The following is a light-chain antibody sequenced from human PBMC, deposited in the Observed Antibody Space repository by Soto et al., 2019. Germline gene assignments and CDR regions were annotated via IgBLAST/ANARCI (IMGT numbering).Light chain of an antibody. CDR3: FSYTSSATSV. CDR2: SVT. Sequence: QSALIQPPPVSGSPGQSVTISCTGTSSDVGTYDYVSWFQHHPGTVPKPMIYSVTSRPSGVPDRFSDSKSGNPASMTISGLQPGDGADYFCFSYTSSATSVLGTGTKVTVL. V-gene: IGLV2-11*01. CDR1: SSDVGTYDY. J-gene: IGLJ1*01.